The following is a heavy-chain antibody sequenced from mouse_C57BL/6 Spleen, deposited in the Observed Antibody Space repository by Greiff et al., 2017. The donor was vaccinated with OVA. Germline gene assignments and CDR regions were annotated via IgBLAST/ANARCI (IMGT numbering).Heavy chain of an antibody. CDR2: ISYDGSN. CDR3: ARDGGLPFAY. CDR1: GYSITSGYY. Sequence: DVQLQESGPGLVKPSQSLSLTCSVTGYSITSGYYWNWIRQFPGNKLEWMGYISYDGSNNYNPSLKNRISITRDTSKNQFFLKLNSVTTEDTATYYCARDGGLPFAYWGQGTLVTVSA. J-gene: IGHJ3*01. V-gene: IGHV3-6*01.